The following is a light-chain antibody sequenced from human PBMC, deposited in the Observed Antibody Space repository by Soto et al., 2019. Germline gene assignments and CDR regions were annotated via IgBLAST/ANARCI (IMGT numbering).Light chain of an antibody. Sequence: DVVMTQSPLSLPVTLGQPASISCRSSQSLVSSDGNTYLNWFQHRPGQSPRRLIYKVSMRSSGVPDRFSGSGSGTAFTLKSSRVEAEDVGVYYCMQGTPRPPTFGQGTKVDIK. V-gene: IGKV2-30*01. CDR1: QSLVSSDGNTY. J-gene: IGKJ1*01. CDR3: MQGTPRPPT. CDR2: KVS.